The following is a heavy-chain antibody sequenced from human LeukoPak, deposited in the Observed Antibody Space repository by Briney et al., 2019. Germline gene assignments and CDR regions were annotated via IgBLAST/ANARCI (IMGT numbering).Heavy chain of an antibody. D-gene: IGHD5/OR15-5a*01. CDR2: IHSDGSST. V-gene: IGHV3-74*01. Sequence: PGGSLRLSCAASGFTFSSYAMHWVRQAPGKGLVWVSRIHSDGSSTNYADSVKGRHTISRDNAMNTLFLQMNSLRAEDTAVYYCARGGSTYFQHWGQGTLVTVSS. CDR1: GFTFSSYA. J-gene: IGHJ1*01. CDR3: ARGGSTYFQH.